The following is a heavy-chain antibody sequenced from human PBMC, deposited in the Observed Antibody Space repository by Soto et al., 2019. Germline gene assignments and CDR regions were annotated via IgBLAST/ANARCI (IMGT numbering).Heavy chain of an antibody. D-gene: IGHD2-15*01. CDR1: GFTFSDSA. Sequence: EVQLFESGGGLAQPGGSLRLSCAASGFTFSDSALSWVRQGTGKGLEWVSSVTVSGDTSYYADSVEGRFILSRDNTKNTPYLLMNSLRADDTAVYYCANHGFIYPACYPYFNYVDVWGEGGTVTVSS. CDR3: ANHGFIYPACYPYFNYVDV. V-gene: IGHV3-23*01. CDR2: VTVSGDTS. J-gene: IGHJ6*03.